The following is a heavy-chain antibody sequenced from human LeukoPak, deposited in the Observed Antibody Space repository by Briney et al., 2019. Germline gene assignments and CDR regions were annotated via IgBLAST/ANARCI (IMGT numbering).Heavy chain of an antibody. CDR3: ARVACTNGVCYTMAAAEGSRHYGMDV. V-gene: IGHV3-48*02. D-gene: IGHD2-8*01. J-gene: IGHJ6*02. CDR2: ISSSSSTI. Sequence: GGSLRLSCAASGFTFSSHSMNWVRQAPGKGLEWVSYISSSSSTIYYADSVKGRFTISRDNAKNSLYLQMNSLRDEDTAVYYCARVACTNGVCYTMAAAEGSRHYGMDVWGQGTTVTVSS. CDR1: GFTFSSHS.